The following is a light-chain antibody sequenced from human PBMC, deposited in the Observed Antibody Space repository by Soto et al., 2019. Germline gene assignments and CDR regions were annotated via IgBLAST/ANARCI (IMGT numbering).Light chain of an antibody. CDR3: QQYNSYPVT. CDR1: QSISSW. Sequence: DIQMTQSPSTLSASVGDRVTITCRASQSISSWLAWYQQRPGRAPEVLIYGASSLESGVPSRFSGSGSGTEFTLTISSLQPDDFATYYCQQYNSYPVTFGGGTKVDI. CDR2: GAS. V-gene: IGKV1-5*01. J-gene: IGKJ4*01.